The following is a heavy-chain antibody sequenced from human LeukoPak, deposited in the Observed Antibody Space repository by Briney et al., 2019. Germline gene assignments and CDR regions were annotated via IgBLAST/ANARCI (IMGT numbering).Heavy chain of an antibody. Sequence: GASVKVSCKASGYTFTSYGISWVRQAPGQGLEWMGWISAYNGNTNYAQKLQGRVTMTTDTSTSTAYMELRSLRSDDTAVYYCARGGGVGYVWGSYPQGDYWGQGTLVTVSS. V-gene: IGHV1-18*01. J-gene: IGHJ4*02. CDR3: ARGGGVGYVWGSYPQGDY. CDR2: ISAYNGNT. D-gene: IGHD3-16*02. CDR1: GYTFTSYG.